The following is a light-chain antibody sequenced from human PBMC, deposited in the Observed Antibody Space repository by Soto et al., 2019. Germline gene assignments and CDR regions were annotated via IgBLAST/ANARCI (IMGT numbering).Light chain of an antibody. CDR3: HQRNK. V-gene: IGKV3-11*01. Sequence: IVSTQSPGTLSLSPGERATLSCRASQFLSSYLAWYQQIPGQPPRLLIYDTSNRVTGIPARFSGSRSGTDFTLTISSLEPEDFAVYFCHQRNKFGQGTRLEIK. J-gene: IGKJ5*01. CDR1: QFLSSY. CDR2: DTS.